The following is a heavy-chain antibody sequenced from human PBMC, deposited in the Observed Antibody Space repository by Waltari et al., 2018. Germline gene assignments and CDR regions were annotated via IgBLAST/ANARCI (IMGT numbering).Heavy chain of an antibody. CDR3: AAERDTAMAH. D-gene: IGHD5-18*01. V-gene: IGHV1-58*02. J-gene: IGHJ4*02. CDR2: IVVGSGNT. CDR1: GYTLTELS. Sequence: QLVQSGAEVKKPGASVKVSCKVSGYTLTELSMHWVRQARGQRLEWIGWIVVGSGNTNYAQKFQERVTITRDMSTSTAYMELSSLRSEDTAVYYCAAERDTAMAHWGQGTLVTVSS.